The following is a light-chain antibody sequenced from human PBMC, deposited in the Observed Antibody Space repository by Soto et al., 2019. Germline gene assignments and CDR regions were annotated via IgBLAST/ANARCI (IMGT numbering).Light chain of an antibody. CDR3: QQRYNWPPIT. J-gene: IGKJ5*01. V-gene: IGKV3-11*01. Sequence: EIVLTQSPATLSKTPGERATLSCRTSQSVSSNLAWYQQKPGQAPRLLIYDASNRATGVPARFSGSGSGADFTLTISSLEPEDFAVYYCQQRYNWPPITFGQGTDWRL. CDR1: QSVSSN. CDR2: DAS.